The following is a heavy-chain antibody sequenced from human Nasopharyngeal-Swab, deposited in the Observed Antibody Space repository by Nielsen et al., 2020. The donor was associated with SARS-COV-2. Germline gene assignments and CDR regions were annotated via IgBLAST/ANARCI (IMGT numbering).Heavy chain of an antibody. CDR2: ISSSSYFT. Sequence: GESLKISCAASGFTFSTAWMSWIRQAPGKGLEWVSYISSSSYFTYYADSVKGRFTISRDNAKNSLYLQMDSLRAEDTAVYYCARGRSSYPPGYWGQGTLVTVSS. CDR1: GFTFSTAW. D-gene: IGHD6-19*01. V-gene: IGHV3-11*06. J-gene: IGHJ4*02. CDR3: ARGRSSYPPGY.